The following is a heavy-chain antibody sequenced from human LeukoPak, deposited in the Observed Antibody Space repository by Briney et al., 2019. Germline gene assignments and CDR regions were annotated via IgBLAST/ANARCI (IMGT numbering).Heavy chain of an antibody. D-gene: IGHD4-11*01. CDR2: ISSTGTYI. J-gene: IGHJ4*02. Sequence: AGGSLRLSCATSGFTFSSSTFGSYTMNWVRQAPGKGLEWVSSISSTGTYIYYTDSVKGRFTISRDIANSLLYLQMNSLRADDTAVYYCARDLDYSTGSDYWGQGTLVTVSS. CDR1: GFTFSSSTFGSYT. V-gene: IGHV3-21*01. CDR3: ARDLDYSTGSDY.